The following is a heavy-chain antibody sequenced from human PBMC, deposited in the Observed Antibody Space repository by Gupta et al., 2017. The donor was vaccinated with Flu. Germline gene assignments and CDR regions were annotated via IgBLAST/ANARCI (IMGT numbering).Heavy chain of an antibody. CDR3: VREAVGARGGLDY. V-gene: IGHV6-1*01. CDR1: GDRVSSRSAA. D-gene: IGHD1-26*01. Sequence: QVQLQQSGPGLVKASQTLSLSCAISGDRVSSRSAAWHWIRQSPSRGLEWLGRTYHRSRWYYDYAGSVKSRISITPDTAKNQFSLQLNTVTPEDTALYFCVREAVGARGGLDYWGQGTPVNVSS. J-gene: IGHJ4*02. CDR2: TYHRSRWYY.